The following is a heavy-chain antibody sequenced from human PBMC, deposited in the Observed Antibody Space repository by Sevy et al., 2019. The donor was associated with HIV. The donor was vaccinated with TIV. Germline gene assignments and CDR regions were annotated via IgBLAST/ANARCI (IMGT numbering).Heavy chain of an antibody. D-gene: IGHD2-2*01. Sequence: GGSLRLSCAASGFTFSNYAMSWVRQAPGKGLGWVSTFSFGCGKINYADSVKGRFTIARDNSKNTLYLQMNSLIAEDTALYCGAREGCSKPLDYWGQGTLVTVSS. CDR3: AREGCSKPLDY. V-gene: IGHV3-23*01. CDR2: FSFGCGKI. J-gene: IGHJ4*02. CDR1: GFTFSNYA.